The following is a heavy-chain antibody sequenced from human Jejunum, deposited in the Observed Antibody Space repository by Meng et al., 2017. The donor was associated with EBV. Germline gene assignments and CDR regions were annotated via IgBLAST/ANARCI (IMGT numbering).Heavy chain of an antibody. CDR2: TNEDGRIT. CDR1: GFTFSSYW. V-gene: IGHV3-74*01. J-gene: IGHJ4*02. CDR3: SRDLAGSDDD. Sequence: EGQLVGSGGALVQRGGSLILFCAASGFTFSSYWMHWVRQAPGQGLVWVSRTNEDGRITNYADSVKGRFTISRDNTKNTLYLQMNSLRAEDTAVYFCSRDLAGSDDDWGQGTLVTVSS. D-gene: IGHD6-25*01.